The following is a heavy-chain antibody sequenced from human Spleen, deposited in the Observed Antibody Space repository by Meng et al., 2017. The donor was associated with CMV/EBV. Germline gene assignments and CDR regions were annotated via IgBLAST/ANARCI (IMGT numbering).Heavy chain of an antibody. D-gene: IGHD3-10*01. CDR2: ISGSGGST. V-gene: IGHV3-23*01. CDR1: GFTFSSYA. J-gene: IGHJ4*02. CDR3: AKRRPRGGTPFDY. Sequence: GESLKISCAASGFTFSSYAMSWVRQAPGKGLEWVSAISGSGGSTYYADSVKGRFTISRDNSKNTLYLQMNSLRAEDTAVYYCAKRRPRGGTPFDYWGQGTLVTVSS.